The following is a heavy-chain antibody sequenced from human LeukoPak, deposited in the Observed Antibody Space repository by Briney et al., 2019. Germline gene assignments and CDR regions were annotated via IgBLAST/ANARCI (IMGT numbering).Heavy chain of an antibody. CDR2: ISGSGGST. CDR1: GFTFSSYA. J-gene: IGHJ3*02. Sequence: GGSLRLSCAASGFTFSSYAMSWVRQAPGKGLEWVSAISGSGGSTYYADSVKGRFTTSRDNSKNTLYLQMNSLRAEDTAVYYCAKDLGSGHAFDIWGQGTMVTVSS. CDR3: AKDLGSGHAFDI. D-gene: IGHD3-3*01. V-gene: IGHV3-23*01.